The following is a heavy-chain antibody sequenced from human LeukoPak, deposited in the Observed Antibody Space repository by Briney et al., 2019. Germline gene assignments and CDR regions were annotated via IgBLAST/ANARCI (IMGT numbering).Heavy chain of an antibody. CDR3: AREVIGYYFDY. D-gene: IGHD2-21*01. Sequence: ASVKVSCKASGYTFTSYYMHLVRQAPGQGLEWMGIINPSGGSTSYAQKFQGRVTMTRDTSTSTVYMELSSLRSEDTAVYYCAREVIGYYFDYWGQGTLVTVSS. V-gene: IGHV1-46*01. J-gene: IGHJ4*02. CDR2: INPSGGST. CDR1: GYTFTSYY.